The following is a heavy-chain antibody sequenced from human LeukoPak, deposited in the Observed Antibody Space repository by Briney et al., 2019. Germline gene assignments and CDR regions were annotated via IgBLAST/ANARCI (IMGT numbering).Heavy chain of an antibody. CDR3: AREKGVSLLGTYYFYGLDI. V-gene: IGHV3-7*01. D-gene: IGHD1-26*01. CDR2: IKEDGSEK. Sequence: GGSLRLSCAASRFTFSNYWMSWVRQAPGKGLEWVANIKEDGSEKYYVDSVQGRFTISRDNAKNSLYLQMNSLKAEDTAVYYCAREKGVSLLGTYYFYGLDIWGQGTTVTVPS. J-gene: IGHJ6*02. CDR1: RFTFSNYW.